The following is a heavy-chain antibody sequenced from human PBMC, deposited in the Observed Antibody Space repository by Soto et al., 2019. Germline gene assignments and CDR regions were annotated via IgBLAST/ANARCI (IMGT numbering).Heavy chain of an antibody. D-gene: IGHD6-25*01. V-gene: IGHV3-23*01. CDR2: IGGSIGST. Sequence: PGGSLRLSCVGSGFTFSSYAMSWVRQAPGKGLEWVSAIGGSIGSTYYADSVKGRFTMSRDNSKNTLYLQMNSLRAEDTAVYYCARDRGNMDVWGQGTTVTVSS. CDR1: GFTFSSYA. J-gene: IGHJ6*02. CDR3: ARDRGNMDV.